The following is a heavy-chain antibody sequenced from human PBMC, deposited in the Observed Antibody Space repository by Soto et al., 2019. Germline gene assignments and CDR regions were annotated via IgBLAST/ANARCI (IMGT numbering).Heavy chain of an antibody. J-gene: IGHJ4*02. CDR1: GFTFSSYC. D-gene: IGHD6-19*01. CDR3: ARDIRAVDGWVY. CDR2: IHSDGSST. Sequence: EVQLVESGGGLVQPGGSLRLSCAASGFTFSSYCMHWVRQAPGKGLVWVSRIHSDGSSTSYADAVKGRFTISRDNAKNTLYLQMNSLRAEDTAVYYYARDIRAVDGWVYWGQGPLVTVSS. V-gene: IGHV3-74*01.